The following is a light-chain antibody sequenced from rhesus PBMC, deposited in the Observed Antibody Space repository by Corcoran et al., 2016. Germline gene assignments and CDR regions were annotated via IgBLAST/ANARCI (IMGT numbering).Light chain of an antibody. CDR3: LQHSNWPHS. Sequence: EIVMTQSPATLSLSPGERATLSCRASQRVSSSFAWYQPKPGQAPRLPMYGASSRAPGIPDRVSGRGAGTDFTLPISCLEPEDVAVYYCLQHSNWPHSFGQGTKVEIK. J-gene: IGKJ2*01. CDR2: GAS. V-gene: IGKV3-24*01. CDR1: QRVSSS.